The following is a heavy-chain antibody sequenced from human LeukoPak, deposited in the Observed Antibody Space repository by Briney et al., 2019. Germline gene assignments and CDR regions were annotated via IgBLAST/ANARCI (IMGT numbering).Heavy chain of an antibody. CDR2: INHSGST. CDR1: GGSFSGYY. CDR3: ARGGCSSTSCSSYDWFDP. D-gene: IGHD2-2*01. Sequence: SETLSLTCAVYGGSFSGYYWSWIRQPPGKGLEWIGEINHSGSTNYNPSLKSRVTISVDTSKNQFSLKLSSVTAADTAVYYCARGGCSSTSCSSYDWFDPWGQGTLSPSPQ. V-gene: IGHV4-34*01. J-gene: IGHJ5*02.